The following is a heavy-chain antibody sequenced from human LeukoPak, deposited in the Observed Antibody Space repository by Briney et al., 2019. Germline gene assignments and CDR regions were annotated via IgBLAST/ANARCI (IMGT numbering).Heavy chain of an antibody. CDR1: GYSFTSYW. J-gene: IGHJ4*02. D-gene: IGHD1-26*01. Sequence: GESLKISCKGSGYSFTSYWIGWVRQMPGKGLERMGIIYPGDSDTRYSPSFQGQVTISADKSISTAYLQWSSLKASDTAMYYCARHMKESGKAFDYWGQGTLVTVSS. CDR2: IYPGDSDT. CDR3: ARHMKESGKAFDY. V-gene: IGHV5-51*01.